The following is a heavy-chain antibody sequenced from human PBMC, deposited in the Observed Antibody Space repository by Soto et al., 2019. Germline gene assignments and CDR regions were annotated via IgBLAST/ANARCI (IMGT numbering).Heavy chain of an antibody. J-gene: IGHJ6*02. CDR2: ISYDGSNK. V-gene: IGHV3-30-3*01. Sequence: GGSLRLSCAASGFTFSSYTMHWVRQAPGKGLEWVAVISYDGSNKYYADSVKGRFTISRDNSKNTLYLQMNSLRAEDTAVYYCASPEYSGRYYYYYSVDVWGQGTTVTVSS. CDR1: GFTFSSYT. D-gene: IGHD1-26*01. CDR3: ASPEYSGRYYYYYSVDV.